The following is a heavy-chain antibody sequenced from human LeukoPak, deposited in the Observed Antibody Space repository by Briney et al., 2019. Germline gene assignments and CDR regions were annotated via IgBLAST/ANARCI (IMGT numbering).Heavy chain of an antibody. D-gene: IGHD3-9*01. J-gene: IGHJ4*02. V-gene: IGHV1-18*01. CDR3: ARDVGRSYDILTVYYHVGAFDY. CDR1: GYTFTSYG. CDR2: ISAYNGNR. Sequence: GAAVKVSCKASGYTFTSYGISWVGQAPGQGLEWMGWISAYNGNRNYAQKLQGRVTMNTDTSKSTAYTELTSLRSDGTAVYYCARDVGRSYDILTVYYHVGAFDYWGQGTLVTVSS.